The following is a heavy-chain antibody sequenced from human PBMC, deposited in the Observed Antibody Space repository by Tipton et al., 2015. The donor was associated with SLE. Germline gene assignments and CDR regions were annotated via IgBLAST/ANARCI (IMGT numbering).Heavy chain of an antibody. Sequence: TLSLTCTVSGGSISSHYWSWIRQPPGKGLEWIGYIYYSGGTNYNPSLKSRVTISVDTSKNQFSLKLSSVTAADTAVYYCAREETSHFGYYYYGMDVWGQGTTVTVSS. CDR1: GGSISSHY. V-gene: IGHV4-59*11. D-gene: IGHD3-10*01. J-gene: IGHJ6*02. CDR3: AREETSHFGYYYYGMDV. CDR2: IYYSGGT.